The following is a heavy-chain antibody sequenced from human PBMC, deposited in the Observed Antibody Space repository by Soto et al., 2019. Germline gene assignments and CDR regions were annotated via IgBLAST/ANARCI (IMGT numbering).Heavy chain of an antibody. J-gene: IGHJ5*02. V-gene: IGHV4-34*01. CDR3: ARGPPGYCSGGSCYSVWFDP. CDR1: GGSFSGYY. Sequence: SETLSLTCAVYGGSFSGYYWSWIRQPPGKGLEWIGEINHSGSTNYNPSLKSRVTISVDTSKNQFSLKLSSVTAADTAVYYCARGPPGYCSGGSCYSVWFDPWGQGTLVTVSS. CDR2: INHSGST. D-gene: IGHD2-15*01.